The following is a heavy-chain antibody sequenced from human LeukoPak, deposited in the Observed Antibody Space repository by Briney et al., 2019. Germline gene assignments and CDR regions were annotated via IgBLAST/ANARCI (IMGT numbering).Heavy chain of an antibody. J-gene: IGHJ4*02. CDR3: ARDSPYYFDSSGDYVSDY. V-gene: IGHV3-21*01. Sequence: GSLRLSCAAFGFTFRTFTMNWVCQAPGKGLKRVSSINSASNFIYYADSVKGRFTISRDNAKNSLYLQMSSLKVEDTAVYYCARDSPYYFDSSGDYVSDYWGQGALVTVSS. CDR2: INSASNFI. CDR1: GFTFRTFT. D-gene: IGHD3-22*01.